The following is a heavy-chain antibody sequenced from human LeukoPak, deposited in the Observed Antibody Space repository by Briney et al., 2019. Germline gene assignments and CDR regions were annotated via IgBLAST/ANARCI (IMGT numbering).Heavy chain of an antibody. CDR1: GFTFSSYA. CDR2: IYSAGST. Sequence: GGSLRLSCAASGFTFSSYAMSWVRQAPGKGLGWVSVIYSAGSTYYADSVKARFTISRDNSKNTLYLQMNSLRAEDTAVYYCVRAVAAAGTSLDYWGQGTLVTVSS. CDR3: VRAVAAAGTSLDY. J-gene: IGHJ4*02. V-gene: IGHV3-23*03. D-gene: IGHD6-13*01.